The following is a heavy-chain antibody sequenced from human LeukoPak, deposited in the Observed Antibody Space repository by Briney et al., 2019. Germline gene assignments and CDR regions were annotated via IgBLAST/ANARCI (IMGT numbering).Heavy chain of an antibody. CDR2: INHSGVT. CDR1: GESFNDYY. J-gene: IGHJ4*02. Sequence: PSETLSLTCAVYGESFNDYYWSWIRQPPGKGLEWIAEINHSGVTNYNSSLKSRVTISLDTSKRQFSLKLTSVTAADTAVYYCARSYDILTDYFDYWGQGTLATVSS. V-gene: IGHV4-34*01. D-gene: IGHD3-9*01. CDR3: ARSYDILTDYFDY.